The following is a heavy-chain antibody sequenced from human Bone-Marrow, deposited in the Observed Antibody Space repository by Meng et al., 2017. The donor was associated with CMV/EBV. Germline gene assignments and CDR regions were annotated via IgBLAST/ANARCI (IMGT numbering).Heavy chain of an antibody. CDR3: ARGNSYYDFSLEY. CDR2: INGRCSTS. V-gene: IGHV3-23*01. Sequence: CAASGFTFSSYAMNWFRQAPGMGLEWVSAINGRCSTSYYADSVKGRFTISRDNSKNSLFLQLNSLRAEDTAVYYCARGNSYYDFSLEYWGQGTLVTVSS. CDR1: GFTFSSYA. D-gene: IGHD3-3*01. J-gene: IGHJ4*02.